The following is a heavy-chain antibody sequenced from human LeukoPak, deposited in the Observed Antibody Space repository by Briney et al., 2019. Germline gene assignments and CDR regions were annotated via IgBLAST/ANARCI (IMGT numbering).Heavy chain of an antibody. V-gene: IGHV3-20*04. D-gene: IGHD3-22*01. CDR2: INWNGGST. Sequence: GGSLRLSCAASGFTFDEYGMSWVRQAPGKGLEWVSGINWNGGSTGYADSVKGRFTISRDNAKNSLYLQMNSLRAEDTALYYCARAAYDSSVGPLDYWGQGTLVTVSS. CDR3: ARAAYDSSVGPLDY. CDR1: GFTFDEYG. J-gene: IGHJ4*02.